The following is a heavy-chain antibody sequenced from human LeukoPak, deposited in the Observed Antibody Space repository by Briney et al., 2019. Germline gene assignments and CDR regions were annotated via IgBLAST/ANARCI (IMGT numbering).Heavy chain of an antibody. D-gene: IGHD3-9*01. V-gene: IGHV3-7*01. CDR2: INTDGSEI. Sequence: GGSLRLSCVASGFTFSHYWMSWVRQAPGKGLEWVANINTDGSEIYYVDSVKGRFSISRDNFKNSLYLQMNSLRVEDTAVYYCGRDDWGPADYWGQGTLVTVSA. CDR3: GRDDWGPADY. J-gene: IGHJ4*02. CDR1: GFTFSHYW.